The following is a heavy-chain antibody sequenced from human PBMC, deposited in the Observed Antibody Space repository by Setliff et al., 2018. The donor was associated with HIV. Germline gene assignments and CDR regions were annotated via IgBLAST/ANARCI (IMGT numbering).Heavy chain of an antibody. Sequence: PSETLSLTCAVYGGSFSGYYWSWIRQTPGRGLEWIGEINHSGTTNDNPSLKSRVTMSVDTSKNQFSLKLTSVTAADTAVYYCARCSYPDWFDYFGSWGQGTLVTVSS. CDR3: ARCSYPDWFDYFGS. CDR1: GGSFSGYY. V-gene: IGHV4-34*01. J-gene: IGHJ4*02. D-gene: IGHD3-9*01. CDR2: INHSGTT.